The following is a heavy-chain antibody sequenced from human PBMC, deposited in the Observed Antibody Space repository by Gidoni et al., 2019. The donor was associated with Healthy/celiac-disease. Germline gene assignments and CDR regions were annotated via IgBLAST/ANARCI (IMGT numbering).Heavy chain of an antibody. D-gene: IGHD6-13*01. CDR2: IYYSGST. V-gene: IGHV4-39*01. CDR1: GGSISSSSYY. Sequence: QLQLQESGPGLVKPSETLSLTCTVSGGSISSSSYYWGWIRQPPGKGLEWIGSIYYSGSTYYNPSLKSRVTISVDTSKNQFSLKLSSVTAADTAVYYCARPSGQQQGTRAFDIWGQGTMVTVSS. CDR3: ARPSGQQQGTRAFDI. J-gene: IGHJ3*02.